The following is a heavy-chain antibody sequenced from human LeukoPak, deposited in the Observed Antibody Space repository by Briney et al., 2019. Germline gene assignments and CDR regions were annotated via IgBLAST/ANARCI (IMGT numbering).Heavy chain of an antibody. Sequence: SETLSLTCTVSGGSISSYYWSWIRQPPGKGLEWIGYIYYSGSTNYNPSLKSRVTISVDTSKNQFSLKLSSVTAADTAVYYCARDTVVVATPGSFDIWGQGTMVTVSS. V-gene: IGHV4-59*01. CDR1: GGSISSYY. CDR3: ARDTVVVATPGSFDI. CDR2: IYYSGST. D-gene: IGHD3-22*01. J-gene: IGHJ3*02.